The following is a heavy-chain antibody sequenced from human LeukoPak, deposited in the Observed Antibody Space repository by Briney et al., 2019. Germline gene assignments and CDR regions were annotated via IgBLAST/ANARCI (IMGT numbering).Heavy chain of an antibody. CDR1: GFIVSKYA. CDR3: AKDLWHLVRMIDH. Sequence: GGSLRLSCEGSGFIVSKYAMNWVRQAPGKGLEWVSAISATGASTYYIDSVKGRFTISRDNSNDTLYLQMNSLRAEDTARYYCAKDLWHLVRMIDHWGQGILVIAST. D-gene: IGHD6-6*01. J-gene: IGHJ4*02. CDR2: ISATGAST. V-gene: IGHV3-23*01.